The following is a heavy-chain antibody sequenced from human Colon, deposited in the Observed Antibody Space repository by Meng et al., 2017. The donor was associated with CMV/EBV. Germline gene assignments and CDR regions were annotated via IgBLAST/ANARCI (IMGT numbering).Heavy chain of an antibody. D-gene: IGHD3-10*01. Sequence: NFTNAPMNWVRQAPGKGLEWMGWINTNTGNPTYAQGFTGRHVFSLDTSVSTAYLEISSLKAEDTAVYYCASEVTMVRGLTVMSYFDSWGQGTLVTVSS. J-gene: IGHJ4*02. CDR1: NFTNAP. CDR2: INTNTGNP. CDR3: ASEVTMVRGLTVMSYFDS. V-gene: IGHV7-4-1*02.